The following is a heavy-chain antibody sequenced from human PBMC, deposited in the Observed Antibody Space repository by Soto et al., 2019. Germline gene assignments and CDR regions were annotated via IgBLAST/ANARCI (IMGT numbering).Heavy chain of an antibody. CDR3: ARHHRITIFGVVTPPDY. CDR2: IYYSGST. D-gene: IGHD3-3*01. V-gene: IGHV4-59*08. J-gene: IGHJ4*02. Sequence: PSETLSLTCTVSGGSISSYYWSWIRQPPGKGLEWIGYIYYSGSTNYNPSLKSRVTISVDTSKNQFSLKLSSVTAADTAVYYCARHHRITIFGVVTPPDYWGQGTLVTVSS. CDR1: GGSISSYY.